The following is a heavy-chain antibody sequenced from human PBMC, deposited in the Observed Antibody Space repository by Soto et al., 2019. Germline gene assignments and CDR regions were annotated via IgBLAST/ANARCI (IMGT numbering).Heavy chain of an antibody. V-gene: IGHV5-51*01. Sequence: LKISCKASGYSFTNSWIGWVRQMPGKGLEWVGIIFPGTSDNRYGPSFQGQVTMSVDRSTDTAYLQWSSLKASDTAVYYCARSAYVVSHFDLWGQGTLVTVSS. D-gene: IGHD2-2*01. CDR1: GYSFTNSW. CDR3: ARSAYVVSHFDL. CDR2: IFPGTSDN. J-gene: IGHJ4*02.